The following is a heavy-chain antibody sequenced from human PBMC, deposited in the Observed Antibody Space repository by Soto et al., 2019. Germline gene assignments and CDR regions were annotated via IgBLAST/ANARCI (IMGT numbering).Heavy chain of an antibody. CDR3: ARDGSRQIVGVDF. D-gene: IGHD3-16*02. J-gene: IGHJ4*02. V-gene: IGHV3-11*01. Sequence: QVHLVESGGGLVKPGGSLRLSCVASGFTLNDYYVSWIRQAPGKGLEWISYISSSGSTIYYADSVKGRFTVSREPANNSVILQTKSLRVEDTAMYFCARDGSRQIVGVDFLGQGALVTFSS. CDR2: ISSSGSTI. CDR1: GFTLNDYY.